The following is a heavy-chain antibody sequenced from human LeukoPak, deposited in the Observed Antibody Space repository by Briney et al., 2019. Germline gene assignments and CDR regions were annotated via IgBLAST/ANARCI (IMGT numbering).Heavy chain of an antibody. Sequence: ASVKVSCKASGYTFTNYGISWVRQAPGQGLEWMGIINPSGGSTSYAQKFQGRVTMTRDTSTSTVYMELSSLRSEDTAVYYCARDRDGSGSYWNIFDYWGQGTLVTVSS. CDR3: ARDRDGSGSYWNIFDY. CDR1: GYTFTNYG. D-gene: IGHD3-10*01. CDR2: INPSGGST. J-gene: IGHJ4*02. V-gene: IGHV1-46*01.